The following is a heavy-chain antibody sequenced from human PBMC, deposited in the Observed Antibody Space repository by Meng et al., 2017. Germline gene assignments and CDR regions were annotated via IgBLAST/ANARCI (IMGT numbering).Heavy chain of an antibody. V-gene: IGHV6-1*01. CDR2: AYYRSKWYH. Sequence: QQSGPGLVKPSQTLSLICAISGDSVSSNSAAWNWTRQSPSRGLEWLGRAYYRSKWYHDYAESVKSRISIDPDTSKNQFSLQLRSVTPEDSAVYYCARGSYSFDSWGQRTLVTVSS. J-gene: IGHJ4*02. CDR1: GDSVSSNSAA. CDR3: ARGSYSFDS. D-gene: IGHD1-26*01.